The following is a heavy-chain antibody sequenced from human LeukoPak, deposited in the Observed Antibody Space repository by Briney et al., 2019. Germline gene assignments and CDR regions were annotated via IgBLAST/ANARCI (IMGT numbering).Heavy chain of an antibody. CDR3: ARTKTTVTTSWFEP. D-gene: IGHD4-17*01. CDR2: VHYSGST. V-gene: IGHV4-59*01. CDR1: GGSISSYY. Sequence: PSETLSLTCTVSGGSISSYYWSWIRQPPGKGLEWIGYVHYSGSTNYNPSFESRVTISVDTSKNQFSLRLSSMAAADTAVYYCARTKTTVTTSWFEPWGQGTLVTVSS. J-gene: IGHJ5*02.